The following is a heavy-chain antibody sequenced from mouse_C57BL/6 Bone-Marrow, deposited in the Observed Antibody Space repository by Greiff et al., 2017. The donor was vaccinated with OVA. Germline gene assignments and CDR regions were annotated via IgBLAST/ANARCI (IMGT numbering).Heavy chain of an antibody. D-gene: IGHD1-1*01. CDR3: ARSKSYYYGSSHWYFDV. CDR1: GYAFSSYW. Sequence: VQLQQSGAELVKPGASVKISCKASGYAFSSYWMNWVKQRPGKGLEWIGQIYPGDGDTNYNGKFKGKATLTADKSSSTAYMQLSSLTSEDSAVYFCARSKSYYYGSSHWYFDVWGTGTTVTVSS. V-gene: IGHV1-80*01. CDR2: IYPGDGDT. J-gene: IGHJ1*03.